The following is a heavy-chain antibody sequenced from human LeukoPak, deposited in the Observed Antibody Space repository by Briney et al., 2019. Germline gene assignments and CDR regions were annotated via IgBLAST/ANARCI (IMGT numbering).Heavy chain of an antibody. Sequence: SQTLSLTCDVSGKSMSSDGYSWNWIRQPPGKGPEWIVYIYNSVTTYYNPSLKSRVTMSLDRSKNQFSLELSSVTAADTAVYYCARSWHYYDSSAYSHYFDYWGQGAQVTVSS. D-gene: IGHD3-22*01. CDR1: GKSMSSDGYS. CDR3: ARSWHYYDSSAYSHYFDY. CDR2: IYNSVTT. V-gene: IGHV4-30-2*01. J-gene: IGHJ4*02.